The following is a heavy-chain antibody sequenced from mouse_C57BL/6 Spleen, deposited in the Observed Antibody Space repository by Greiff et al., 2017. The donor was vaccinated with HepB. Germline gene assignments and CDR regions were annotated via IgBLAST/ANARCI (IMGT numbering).Heavy chain of an antibody. Sequence: VHLVESGPELVKPGASVKISCKASGYTFTDYYINWVKQRPGQGLEWIGWIYPGSGNTKYNEKFKGKATLTVDTSSSTAYMQLSSLTSEDAAVYFCARTRYYYGSRGYFDYWGQGTTLTVSS. CDR2: IYPGSGNT. J-gene: IGHJ2*01. CDR1: GYTFTDYY. CDR3: ARTRYYYGSRGYFDY. V-gene: IGHV1-84*01. D-gene: IGHD1-1*01.